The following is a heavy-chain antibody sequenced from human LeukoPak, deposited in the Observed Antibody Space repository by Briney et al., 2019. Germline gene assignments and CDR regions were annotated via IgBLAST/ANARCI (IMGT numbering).Heavy chain of an antibody. J-gene: IGHJ6*02. CDR3: ARSYDSRGYYYYDMDV. Sequence: PSETLSLTCTVSGGSISSYYGSWIRQSPGKGLEWIGYIYYSGSTNYNPSLKSRATISLDASKNQFSLRLSSVTAADTAVYYCARSYDSRGYYYYDMDVWGQGTTVTVSS. CDR1: GGSISSYY. CDR2: IYYSGST. V-gene: IGHV4-59*01. D-gene: IGHD3-22*01.